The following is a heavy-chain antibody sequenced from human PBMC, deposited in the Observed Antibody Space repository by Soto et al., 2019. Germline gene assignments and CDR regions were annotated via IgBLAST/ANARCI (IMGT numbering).Heavy chain of an antibody. CDR1: GFSLSTSGVA. J-gene: IGHJ4*02. Sequence: QITLKESGQPLVKPTQTLTLTCTFSGFSLSTSGVAVGWIRQPPGKALEWLALIYWHDDKRYSPSLQSRLTITKDTSKTPVVLTMTNMDPVDTATYYCAHRRCRGGSCYFSLDYWGQGTLLTVSS. CDR2: IYWHDDK. V-gene: IGHV2-5*01. D-gene: IGHD2-15*01. CDR3: AHRRCRGGSCYFSLDY.